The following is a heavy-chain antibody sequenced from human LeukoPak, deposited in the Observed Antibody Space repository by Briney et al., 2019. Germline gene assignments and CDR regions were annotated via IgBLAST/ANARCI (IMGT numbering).Heavy chain of an antibody. D-gene: IGHD3-10*01. CDR2: INRDGSER. J-gene: IGHJ3*02. V-gene: IGHV3-7*03. CDR3: AKQILYGSGSYYNGGAFDI. Sequence: GGSLRLSCAASGFTFSNYWMTWVRQAPGKGLEWVANINRDGSERYYVDSVKGRFTISRDNSKNTLYLQMNSLRAEDTAVYYCAKQILYGSGSYYNGGAFDIWGQGTMVTVSS. CDR1: GFTFSNYW.